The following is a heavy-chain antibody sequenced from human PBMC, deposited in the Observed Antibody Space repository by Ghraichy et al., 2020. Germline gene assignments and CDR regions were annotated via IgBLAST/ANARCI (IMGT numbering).Heavy chain of an antibody. J-gene: IGHJ4*02. CDR1: GFTFSSYA. CDR3: AKDALNSVRSITGNPYYFDY. Sequence: GGSLRLSCAASGFTFSSYAMSWVRQAPGKGLEWVSAISGSGGSTYYADSVKGRFTISRDNSKNPLYLQMNSLRAEDTAVYYCAKDALNSVRSITGNPYYFDYWGQGTLVTVSS. D-gene: IGHD1-20*01. V-gene: IGHV3-23*01. CDR2: ISGSGGST.